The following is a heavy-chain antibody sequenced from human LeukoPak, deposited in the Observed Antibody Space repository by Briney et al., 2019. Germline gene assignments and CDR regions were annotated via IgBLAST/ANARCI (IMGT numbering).Heavy chain of an antibody. Sequence: GRSLRLSCAASGFTFSSYAMHWDRQAPGKGLEWVAVISYDGSNKYYADSVKGRFTISRDNSKNTLYLQMNSLRAEDTAVYYCSKDVGGPRSYLAKYFDYWGQGTLVTVSS. CDR1: GFTFSSYA. CDR3: SKDVGGPRSYLAKYFDY. CDR2: ISYDGSNK. D-gene: IGHD1-26*01. V-gene: IGHV3-30-3*01. J-gene: IGHJ4*02.